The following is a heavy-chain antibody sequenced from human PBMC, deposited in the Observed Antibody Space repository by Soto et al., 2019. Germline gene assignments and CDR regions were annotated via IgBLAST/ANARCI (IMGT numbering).Heavy chain of an antibody. CDR3: GTPPPTGSIEY. J-gene: IGHJ4*02. CDR1: GDSVSRGTYY. CDR2: LLYTGDT. V-gene: IGHV4-39*01. D-gene: IGHD2-8*02. Sequence: QLHLQESGPGLVKPSETLSLTCTVSGDSVSRGTYYWGWIRQAPGKGLEWIGSLLYTGDTYYNPSLKSRVTISVDTSNNQFSLRLTSVTAADTAVYYCGTPPPTGSIEYWGQGTLVTVSS.